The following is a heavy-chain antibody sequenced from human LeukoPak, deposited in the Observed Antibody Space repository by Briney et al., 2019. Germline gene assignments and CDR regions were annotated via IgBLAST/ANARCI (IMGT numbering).Heavy chain of an antibody. CDR1: GFTFDDYA. Sequence: PGRSLRLSCAASGFTFDDYAMHWVRQAPGKGLEWVSGISWNSGSIGYADSVKGRFTISRDNAKNSLYLQMNSPRAEDTALYYCAKDIEQQLAYFDYWGQGTLVTVSS. J-gene: IGHJ4*02. D-gene: IGHD6-13*01. CDR3: AKDIEQQLAYFDY. CDR2: ISWNSGSI. V-gene: IGHV3-9*01.